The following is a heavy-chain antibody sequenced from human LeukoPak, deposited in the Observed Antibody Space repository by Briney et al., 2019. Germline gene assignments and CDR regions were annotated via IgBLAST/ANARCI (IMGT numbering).Heavy chain of an antibody. J-gene: IGHJ6*02. D-gene: IGHD2-2*01. CDR2: ISSSGSTI. V-gene: IGHV3-11*01. Sequence: GGPLRLSCAASGFTFSDYYMSWIRQAPGKGLEWVSYISSSGSTIYYADSVKGRFTISRDNAKNSLYLQMNSLRAEDTAVYYCARDATPSRNYYYYGMDVWGQGTTVSVSS. CDR1: GFTFSDYY. CDR3: ARDATPSRNYYYYGMDV.